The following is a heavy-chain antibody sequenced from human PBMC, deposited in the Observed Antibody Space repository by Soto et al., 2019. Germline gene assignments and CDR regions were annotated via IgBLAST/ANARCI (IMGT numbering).Heavy chain of an antibody. D-gene: IGHD2-15*01. CDR3: ARGYRSYYYYSSMDV. V-gene: IGHV4-59*01. CDR1: GGSISSYY. CDR2: IYYSGST. Sequence: SETLSLTCTVSGGSISSYYWSWIRQPPGKGLEWIGYIYYSGSTNYNPSLKSRVTISVDTSKNQFSLQLSSVTAADTAVYYCARGYRSYYYYSSMDVSGKGTPVTVSS. J-gene: IGHJ6*03.